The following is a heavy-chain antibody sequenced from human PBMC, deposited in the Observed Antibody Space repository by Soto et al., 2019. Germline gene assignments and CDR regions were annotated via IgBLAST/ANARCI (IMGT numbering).Heavy chain of an antibody. CDR1: GFTFSSYA. Sequence: GGSLRLSCAASGFTFSSYAMSWVRQAPGKGLEWVSAISGSGGSTYYADSVKGRFTISRDNSKNTLYLQMNGLRAEDTAVYYFATEGPDIVVVPAAISFDSGGKETLVTVS. CDR2: ISGSGGST. V-gene: IGHV3-23*01. CDR3: ATEGPDIVVVPAAISFDS. D-gene: IGHD2-2*01. J-gene: IGHJ4*02.